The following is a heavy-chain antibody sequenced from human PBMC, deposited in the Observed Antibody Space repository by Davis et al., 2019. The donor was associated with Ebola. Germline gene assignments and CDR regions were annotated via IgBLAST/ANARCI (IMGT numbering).Heavy chain of an antibody. CDR1: GFTFSSYG. CDR2: ISYDGSNK. D-gene: IGHD2-2*01. Sequence: GESLKISCAASGFTFSSYGMHWVRQAPGKGLEWVAVISYDGSNKYYADSVKGRFTISRDNSKNTLYLQMNSLRAEDTAVYYCAKEFSNVVPAAPYYGMDVWGQGTTVTVSS. J-gene: IGHJ6*02. V-gene: IGHV3-30*18. CDR3: AKEFSNVVPAAPYYGMDV.